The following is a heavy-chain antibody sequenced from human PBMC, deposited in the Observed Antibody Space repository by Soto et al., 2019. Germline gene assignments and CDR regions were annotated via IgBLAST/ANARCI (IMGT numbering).Heavy chain of an antibody. D-gene: IGHD3-16*01. CDR1: GYTFTNYG. Sequence: QVQLVQSAPEVKKPGASVTVSCKASGYTFTNYGLNWLRQAPGQGPQWMGRISTYNGLTNYAQKFQGRITMTTDASTNIVSMELRSLTSDDTAVYYCAPDLRYGYNFGDWFDPWGQGTLVTVSS. CDR2: ISTYNGLT. J-gene: IGHJ5*02. V-gene: IGHV1-18*04. CDR3: APDLRYGYNFGDWFDP.